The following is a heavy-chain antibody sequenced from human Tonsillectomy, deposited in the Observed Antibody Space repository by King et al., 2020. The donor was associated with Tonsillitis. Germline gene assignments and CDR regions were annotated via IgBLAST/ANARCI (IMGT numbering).Heavy chain of an antibody. CDR3: AKDPGVATIMPMEL. Sequence: QLVQSGGGVVQPGGSLRLSCAASGFTFSNYGMHWVSQAPGKGLEWVTFIWYDGNTKYYADSVKGRFTISRDNSKNTLYLQMNTLRAEDPAVYYCAKDPGVATIMPMELGGQGTSVTV. D-gene: IGHD5-12*01. CDR2: IWYDGNTK. V-gene: IGHV3-30*02. CDR1: GFTFSNYG. J-gene: IGHJ6*02.